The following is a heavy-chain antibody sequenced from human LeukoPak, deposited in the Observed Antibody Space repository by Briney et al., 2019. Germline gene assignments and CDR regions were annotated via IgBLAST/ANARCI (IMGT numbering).Heavy chain of an antibody. D-gene: IGHD3-22*01. V-gene: IGHV1-46*01. CDR2: INPSGGST. CDR3: ARDRVYYYDSSGYYSPQDGAFDI. Sequence: ASVKVSCKASGYTFTGYYMHWVRQAPGQGLEWMGIINPSGGSTSYAQKFQGRVTMTRDMSTSTVYMELSSLRSEDTAVYYCARDRVYYYDSSGYYSPQDGAFDIWGQGTMVTVSS. CDR1: GYTFTGYY. J-gene: IGHJ3*02.